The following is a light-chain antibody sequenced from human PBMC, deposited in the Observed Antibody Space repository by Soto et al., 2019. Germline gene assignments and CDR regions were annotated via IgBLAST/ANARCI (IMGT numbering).Light chain of an antibody. J-gene: IGLJ2*01. Sequence: QSALTQPASVSGSPGQSITITCTGTSRDVGGYNYVSWHQQHPGKAPKVIITEVSNRPSGVSNRFSGSKSGNTASLTIPGLQAEDEADYYCSSYVNYNTFVIFGGGTKVTVL. CDR1: SRDVGGYNY. V-gene: IGLV2-14*01. CDR2: EVS. CDR3: SSYVNYNTFVI.